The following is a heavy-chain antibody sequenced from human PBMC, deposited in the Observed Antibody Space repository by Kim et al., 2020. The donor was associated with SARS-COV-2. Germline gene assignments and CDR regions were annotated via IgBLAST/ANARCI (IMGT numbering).Heavy chain of an antibody. CDR3: ASRDPGISTFDY. D-gene: IGHD2-21*01. CDR2: INHSGST. J-gene: IGHJ4*02. V-gene: IGHV4-34*01. CDR1: GGSFSGYY. Sequence: SETLSLTCAVYGGSFSGYYWSWIRQPPGKGLEWIGEINHSGSTNYNPSLKSRVTISVDTSKNQFSLKLSSVTAADTAVYYCASRDPGISTFDYWGQGTLVTVSS.